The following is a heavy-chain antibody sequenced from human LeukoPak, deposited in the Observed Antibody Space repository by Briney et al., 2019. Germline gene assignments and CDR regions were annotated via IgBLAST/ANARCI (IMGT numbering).Heavy chain of an antibody. J-gene: IGHJ4*02. Sequence: ASVKVSCKASGYTFTSYYMHWVRQAPGQGLEWMGIINPSGGSTSYAQKFQGRVTMTRDMSTSTVYMELSSLRAEDTAVYYCAKDPAIVVVPAAMWFDYWGQGTLVTVSS. D-gene: IGHD2-2*01. CDR2: INPSGGST. CDR3: AKDPAIVVVPAAMWFDY. CDR1: GYTFTSYY. V-gene: IGHV1-46*01.